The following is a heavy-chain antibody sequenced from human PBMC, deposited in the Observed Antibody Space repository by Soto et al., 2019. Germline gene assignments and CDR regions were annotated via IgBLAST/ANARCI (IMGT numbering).Heavy chain of an antibody. CDR3: ARVAAVAGAFDI. CDR1: GGTFSSYT. Sequence: VQLVQSGAEVKKPGSSVKVSCKASGGTFSSYTISWVRQAPGQGLEWMGRIIPILGIANYAQKFQGRVTITADKSTSTAYMELSSLRSEDTAVYYCARVAAVAGAFDIWGQGTMVTVSS. V-gene: IGHV1-69*02. D-gene: IGHD6-19*01. CDR2: IIPILGIA. J-gene: IGHJ3*02.